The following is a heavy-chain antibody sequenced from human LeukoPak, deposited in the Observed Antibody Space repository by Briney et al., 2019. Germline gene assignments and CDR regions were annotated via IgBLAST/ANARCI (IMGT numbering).Heavy chain of an antibody. J-gene: IGHJ4*02. V-gene: IGHV3-23*01. Sequence: WGYLRRSCSASGFTSTNYAMNWVPQAPGQGLEGVSVLIGSSGSTDYADSVKRRFTISRDTSKNTLFLQMNSLRAEDTAIYYCAKGAYDYIEIGYFDSWGQGTLVTVSS. CDR1: GFTSTNYA. D-gene: IGHD5-12*01. CDR2: LIGSSGST. CDR3: AKGAYDYIEIGYFDS.